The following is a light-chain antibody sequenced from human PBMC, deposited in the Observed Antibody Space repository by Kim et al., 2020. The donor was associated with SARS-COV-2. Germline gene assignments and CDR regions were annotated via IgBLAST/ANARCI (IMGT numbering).Light chain of an antibody. CDR1: SSDVGGYNY. Sequence: QSITISCTGSSSDVGGYNYVSWYQQHPGKAPKVMIYDVRNRPSGVSDRFSGSKSGNTASLTISGLQAEDEADYYCSSYTSSSTNYVFGTGTKSPS. CDR3: SSYTSSSTNYV. J-gene: IGLJ1*01. CDR2: DVR. V-gene: IGLV2-14*04.